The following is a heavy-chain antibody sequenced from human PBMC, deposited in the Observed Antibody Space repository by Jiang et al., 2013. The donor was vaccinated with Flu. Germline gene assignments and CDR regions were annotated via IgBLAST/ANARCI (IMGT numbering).Heavy chain of an antibody. J-gene: IGHJ3*02. CDR2: LYMGAP. D-gene: IGHD3-10*01. CDR3: ARHVYYYGSGSYYKYVGAFDI. Sequence: WIRQAPREGAGVDWEYLYMGAPTTTVLKSRVTISVDTSKNQFSLKLSSVTAADTAVYYCARHVYYYGSGSYYKYVGAFDIWGQGTMVTVSS. V-gene: IGHV4-39*01.